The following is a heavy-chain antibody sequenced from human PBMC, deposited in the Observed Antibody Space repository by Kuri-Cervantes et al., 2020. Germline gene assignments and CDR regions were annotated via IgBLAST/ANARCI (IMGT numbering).Heavy chain of an antibody. CDR1: GFTFSSYG. D-gene: IGHD4-17*01. CDR2: IWYDGSNK. CDR3: AKPHDYGDSYYYYGMDV. J-gene: IGHJ6*02. V-gene: IGHV3-30*02. Sequence: GESLKISCAASGFTFSSYGMHWVRQAPGKGLEWVAVIWYDGSNKYYADSVKGRFTISRDNSKNTLYLQMNSLRAEDTAVYYCAKPHDYGDSYYYYGMDVWGQGTTVTVSS.